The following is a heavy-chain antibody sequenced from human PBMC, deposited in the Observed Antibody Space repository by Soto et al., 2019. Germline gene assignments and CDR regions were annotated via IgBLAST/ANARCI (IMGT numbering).Heavy chain of an antibody. V-gene: IGHV4-31*03. D-gene: IGHD1-26*01. CDR3: ARDGTNSGSYRDNWFDP. J-gene: IGHJ5*02. Sequence: PSETLSLTCTVSGGSISSGGYYWSWIRQHPGKGLEWIGYIYYSGSTYYNPSLKSRVTISVDTSKNQFSLKLSSVTAADTAVYYCARDGTNSGSYRDNWFDPWGQGTLVTVSS. CDR1: GGSISSGGYY. CDR2: IYYSGST.